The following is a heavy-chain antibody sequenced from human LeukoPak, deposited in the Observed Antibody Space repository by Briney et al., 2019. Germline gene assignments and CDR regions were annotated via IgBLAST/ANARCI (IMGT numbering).Heavy chain of an antibody. D-gene: IGHD6-13*01. Sequence: SETLSLTCAVYGGSFSGYYWSWIRQPPGKGLEWIGEINHSGSTNYNPSLKSRVTISVDTSKNQFSLKLSSVTAADTAVYYCASWYSSSWRSTLLGFDPWGQGTLVTVST. V-gene: IGHV4-34*01. CDR3: ASWYSSSWRSTLLGFDP. J-gene: IGHJ5*02. CDR1: GGSFSGYY. CDR2: INHSGST.